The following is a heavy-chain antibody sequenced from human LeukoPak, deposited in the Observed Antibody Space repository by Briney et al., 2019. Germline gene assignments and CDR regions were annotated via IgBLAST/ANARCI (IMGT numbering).Heavy chain of an antibody. J-gene: IGHJ4*02. V-gene: IGHV4-34*01. CDR1: GGSFSGYY. D-gene: IGHD4-17*01. CDR3: ARGRRRLRKVYYFDY. CDR2: INHSGST. Sequence: SETLSLTCAVYGGSFSGYYWSWIRQPPGKGVEWIGEINHSGSTNYNPSLKSRVTISVDTSKNQFSLKLSSVTAADTAVYYCARGRRRLRKVYYFDYWGQGTLVTVSS.